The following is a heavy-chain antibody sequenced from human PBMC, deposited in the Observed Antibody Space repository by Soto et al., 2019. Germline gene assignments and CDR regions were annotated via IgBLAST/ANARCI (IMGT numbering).Heavy chain of an antibody. CDR2: IYYSGST. CDR1: GGSISSGGYS. D-gene: IGHD3-22*01. V-gene: IGHV4-30-2*03. Sequence: SETLSLTCAVSGGSISSGGYSWSWLRQPPGKGLEWIGSIYYSGSTYYNPSLKSRVTISIDTSKTQFSRKLSSVTAADTAVYYCARDRGDYDSSGYQNGFDPWGQGTLVTVSS. CDR3: ARDRGDYDSSGYQNGFDP. J-gene: IGHJ5*02.